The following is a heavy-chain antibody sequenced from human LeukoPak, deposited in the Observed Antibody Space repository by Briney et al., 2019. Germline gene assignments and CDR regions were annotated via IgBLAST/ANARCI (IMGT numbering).Heavy chain of an antibody. CDR2: INHSGST. CDR1: GGSISGTYY. D-gene: IGHD3-22*01. V-gene: IGHV4-34*01. CDR3: AREDRTDYYDSSGYLHYYYYYGMDV. J-gene: IGHJ6*02. Sequence: SETLSLTCTVSGGSISGTYYWSWIRQPPGKGLEWIGEINHSGSTNYNPSLKSRVTISVDTSKNQFSLKLSSVTAADTAVYYCAREDRTDYYDSSGYLHYYYYYGMDVWGQGTTVTVSS.